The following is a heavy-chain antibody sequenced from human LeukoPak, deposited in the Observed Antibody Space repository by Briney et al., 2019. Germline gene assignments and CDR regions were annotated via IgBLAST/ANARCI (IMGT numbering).Heavy chain of an antibody. Sequence: ASVKVSCKTSGYTFNLKYIHWVRQAPGQGLEWMGWLNPDSGFTKNAQKFQGRVTLTRDTSIDAAYMELSSLRSDDTAVYYCATDRLTSGWTPFQHWGQGTLVTVSS. CDR2: LNPDSGFT. CDR1: GYTFNLKY. J-gene: IGHJ1*01. V-gene: IGHV1-2*02. D-gene: IGHD6-19*01. CDR3: ATDRLTSGWTPFQH.